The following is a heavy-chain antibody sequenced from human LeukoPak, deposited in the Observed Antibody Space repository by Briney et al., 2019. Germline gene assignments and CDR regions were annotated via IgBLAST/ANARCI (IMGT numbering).Heavy chain of an antibody. CDR2: ISYDGSNK. D-gene: IGHD2-2*01. CDR3: ARSDQLLFYFDY. CDR1: GFTFSSYA. V-gene: IGHV3-30-3*01. Sequence: GGSLRLSCAASGFTFSSYAMHWVRQAPGKGLEWVAVISYDGSNKYYADSVTGRFTISRDNSKNMLYLQMNSLRAEDTAVYYCARSDQLLFYFDYWGQGTLVTVSS. J-gene: IGHJ4*02.